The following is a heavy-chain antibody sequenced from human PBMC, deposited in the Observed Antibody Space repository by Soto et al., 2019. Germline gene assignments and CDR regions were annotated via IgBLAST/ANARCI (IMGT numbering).Heavy chain of an antibody. D-gene: IGHD2-21*01. CDR2: IYYSGTT. J-gene: IGHJ4*02. Sequence: SETLSLTCTVSGGSFGTYYWSWIRQPPGKGLEWIGYIYYSGTTNYSPSLKSRLTMSVDTSNQFSLKLNSVTAADSALYHCTRGRSMIANDDFEYWGQGTQVTVSS. CDR3: TRGRSMIANDDFEY. V-gene: IGHV4-59*01. CDR1: GGSFGTYY.